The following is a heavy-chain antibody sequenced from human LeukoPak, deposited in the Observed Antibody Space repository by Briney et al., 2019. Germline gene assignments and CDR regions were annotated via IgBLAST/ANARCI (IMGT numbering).Heavy chain of an antibody. CDR2: INHNPSAGST. CDR1: GYTFTTHY. D-gene: IGHD2-2*01. CDR3: AREYQRTYYFDY. V-gene: IGHV1-46*04. J-gene: IGHJ4*02. Sequence: ASVTVSCKASGYTFTTHYMHWVRQARGQGREGMGIINHNPSAGSTSYAPKVQGRFTITGDKSKNTVYMELSSLRSEDTAVYYCAREYQRTYYFDYWGQGTLVTVSS.